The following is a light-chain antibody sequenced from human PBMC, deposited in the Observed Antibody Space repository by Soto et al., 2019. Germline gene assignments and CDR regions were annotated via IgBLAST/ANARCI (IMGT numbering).Light chain of an antibody. CDR2: TTN. V-gene: IGLV1-44*01. J-gene: IGLJ1*01. CDR3: AEWDDSMNGHV. CDR1: SSNIGTSS. Sequence: QSVLTQPHSASGTPGQRVTISCSGSSSNIGTSSVHWFQQFPGTAPKLLISTTNQRPSGVPERFSGSKSGTSASLAISGLQSEDEADYYCAEWDDSMNGHVFGTGTKVTVL.